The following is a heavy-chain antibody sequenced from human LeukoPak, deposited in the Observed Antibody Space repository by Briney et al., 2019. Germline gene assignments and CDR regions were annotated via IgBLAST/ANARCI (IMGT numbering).Heavy chain of an antibody. D-gene: IGHD3-22*01. CDR2: VSFNGYNK. CDR1: GFTFSSYA. CDR3: ARHDSSGYFDY. Sequence: GGSLRLSCAASGFTFSSYAMHWVRQAPGKGLEWVAVVSFNGYNKNYADSVKGRFTISRDNSKNTLFLQMDSLRAEDTAVYYCARHDSSGYFDYWGQGTLVTVSS. J-gene: IGHJ4*02. V-gene: IGHV3-30-3*01.